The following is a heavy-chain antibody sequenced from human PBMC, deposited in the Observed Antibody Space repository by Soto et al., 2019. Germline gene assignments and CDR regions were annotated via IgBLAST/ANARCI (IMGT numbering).Heavy chain of an antibody. Sequence: QLLQSGGGLVQPGGSLTLSCAASGFTFGTTDMSWVRQAPGEGLEWVSTIDGSGGITYYADSVKGRFTISRDNSRNTVYLQMNSPRGDDTALYYCVKNSGWFKTWGQGALVTVSS. D-gene: IGHD3-10*01. J-gene: IGHJ5*02. V-gene: IGHV3-23*01. CDR2: IDGSGGIT. CDR1: GFTFGTTD. CDR3: VKNSGWFKT.